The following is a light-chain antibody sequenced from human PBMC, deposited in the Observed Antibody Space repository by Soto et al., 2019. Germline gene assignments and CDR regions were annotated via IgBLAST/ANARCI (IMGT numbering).Light chain of an antibody. J-gene: IGKJ2*01. CDR2: SAS. CDR1: QSISDY. CDR3: QQTHSIPYT. V-gene: IGKV1-39*01. Sequence: DIPMTQSPSSLSASVGDRVTITCRASQSISDYLTWYQKKPGKAPNLLVYSASSLQSGVPSRFSGSGSGTDFTLTISSLQPEDFATYYCQQTHSIPYTFGQGTRLEIK.